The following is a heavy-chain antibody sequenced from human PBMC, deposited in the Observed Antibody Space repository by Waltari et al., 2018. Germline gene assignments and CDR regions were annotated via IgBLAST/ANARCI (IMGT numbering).Heavy chain of an antibody. CDR2: IYSGGST. V-gene: IGHV3-53*01. D-gene: IGHD3-22*01. Sequence: EVQLVESGGGLIQPGGSLRLSCAASGFTVSSNYMSWVRQAPGKGLEWVSVIYSGGSTGYADSVKGRFTISRDNAKNSLYLQMNSLRAEDTALYYCARAPRRSGYVTGADYWGQGTLVTVSS. CDR3: ARAPRRSGYVTGADY. J-gene: IGHJ4*02. CDR1: GFTVSSNY.